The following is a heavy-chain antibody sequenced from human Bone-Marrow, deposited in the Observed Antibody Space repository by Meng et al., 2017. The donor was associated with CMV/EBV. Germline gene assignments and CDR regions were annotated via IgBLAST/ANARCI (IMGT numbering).Heavy chain of an antibody. V-gene: IGHV3-30*02. CDR2: IRYDGSVQ. J-gene: IGHJ4*02. Sequence: GGSLRLSCAASGFTFSSYSMNWVRQAPGKGLEWVAFIRYDGSVQYHSDSVKGRFAISRDNSENTLFLQMNSLRVEDTAVYFCAKDLEITFGGVIVTGFDHWGQGTLVTVSS. CDR1: GFTFSSYS. D-gene: IGHD3-16*02. CDR3: AKDLEITFGGVIVTGFDH.